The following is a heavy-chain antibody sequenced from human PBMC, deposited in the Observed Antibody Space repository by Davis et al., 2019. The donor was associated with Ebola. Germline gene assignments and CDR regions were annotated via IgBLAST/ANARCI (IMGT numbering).Heavy chain of an antibody. CDR2: IRSKANSYAT. J-gene: IGHJ4*02. CDR1: GFTFSGSA. Sequence: GESLKISCAASGFTFSGSAMHWVRQASGKGLEWVGRIRSKANSYATAYAASVKGRFTISRDDSKNTAYLQMNSLKTEDTAVYYCTTPTDYGGNSGVDYWGQGTLVTVSS. CDR3: TTPTDYGGNSGVDY. D-gene: IGHD4-23*01. V-gene: IGHV3-73*01.